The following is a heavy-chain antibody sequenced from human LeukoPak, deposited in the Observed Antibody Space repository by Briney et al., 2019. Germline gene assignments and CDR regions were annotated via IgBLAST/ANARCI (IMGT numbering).Heavy chain of an antibody. V-gene: IGHV5-51*01. CDR3: ARGMPLNSWFDS. Sequence: GESLKISCKGSGYSFTTYWIVWERQMPGKGLEWVGIIYPGDSDTRYSPSFQGQVTMSADKSTQTAYLQWSSLKASDTAIYYCARGMPLNSWFDSWGQGALVTVSS. J-gene: IGHJ5*01. D-gene: IGHD2-2*01. CDR1: GYSFTTYW. CDR2: IYPGDSDT.